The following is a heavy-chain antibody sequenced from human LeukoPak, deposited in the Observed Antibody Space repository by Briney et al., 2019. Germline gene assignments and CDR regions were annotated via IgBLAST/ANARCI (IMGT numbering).Heavy chain of an antibody. CDR2: IYSGGTT. CDR1: GLTVNSNY. D-gene: IGHD5-18*01. Sequence: GGSLTLSCAASGLTVNSNYMSWARQAPGKGLEWISAIYSGGTTYSADSVNCRFTSSRANSKNTLQLQMNSLRAEDTAVYYCARDQYSYAHAAHWGQGTLVTVSS. V-gene: IGHV3-66*01. CDR3: ARDQYSYAHAAH. J-gene: IGHJ4*02.